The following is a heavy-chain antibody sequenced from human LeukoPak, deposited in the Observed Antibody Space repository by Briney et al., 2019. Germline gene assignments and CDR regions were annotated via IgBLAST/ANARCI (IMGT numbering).Heavy chain of an antibody. CDR3: AKAATPYYDSSGYYKY. D-gene: IGHD3-22*01. V-gene: IGHV3-9*01. CDR2: ISRNSGSI. CDR1: GFTFDDYA. J-gene: IGHJ4*02. Sequence: GRSLRLSCAASGFTFDDYAMHWVRQAPGKGLEWVSGISRNSGSIGYADSVKGRFTISRDNAKNSLYLQMNSLRAEDTALYYCAKAATPYYDSSGYYKYWGQGTLVTVSS.